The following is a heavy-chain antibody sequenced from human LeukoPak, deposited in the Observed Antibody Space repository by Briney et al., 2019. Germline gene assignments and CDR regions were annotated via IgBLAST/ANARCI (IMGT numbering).Heavy chain of an antibody. CDR3: AKTSGSYYNTFDY. CDR2: ISSSGSTI. Sequence: PGGSLRLSCAASGFTFSDYYMSWIRQAPGKGLEWVSYISSSGSTIYYADSVKGRFTISRDNAKNSLYLQMNSLRAEDTALYYCAKTSGSYYNTFDYWGQGTLVTVSS. J-gene: IGHJ4*02. D-gene: IGHD3-10*01. V-gene: IGHV3-11*01. CDR1: GFTFSDYY.